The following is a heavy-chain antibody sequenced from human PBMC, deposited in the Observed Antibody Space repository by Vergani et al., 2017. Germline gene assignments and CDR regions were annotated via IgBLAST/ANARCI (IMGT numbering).Heavy chain of an antibody. CDR3: ARVYSYGPYYYYMDV. CDR1: GGSISSYY. J-gene: IGHJ6*03. Sequence: QVQLQESGPGLVKPSETLSLTCTVSGGSISSYYWSWIRQPPGKGLEWIGYIYYSGSTNYNPSLKSRVTISVDTSKNQFSLKLSSVTAADTAVYYCARVYSYGPYYYYMDVWGKGTTVTVSS. V-gene: IGHV4-59*01. D-gene: IGHD5-18*01. CDR2: IYYSGST.